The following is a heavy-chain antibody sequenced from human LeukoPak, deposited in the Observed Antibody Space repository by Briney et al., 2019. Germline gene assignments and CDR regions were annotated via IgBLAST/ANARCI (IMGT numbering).Heavy chain of an antibody. D-gene: IGHD5/OR15-5a*01. Sequence: PGGSLRLSCAVSGFTFSNHWMHWVRQAPGRGWVWLSRINKDGSNTIYADSVKGRFTSFRDNAMNTLYLQMNSLRAEDTAVYYCTRGLSPSEAFDIWGQGTMVTVS. J-gene: IGHJ3*02. CDR3: TRGLSPSEAFDI. V-gene: IGHV3-74*01. CDR1: GFTFSNHW. CDR2: INKDGSNT.